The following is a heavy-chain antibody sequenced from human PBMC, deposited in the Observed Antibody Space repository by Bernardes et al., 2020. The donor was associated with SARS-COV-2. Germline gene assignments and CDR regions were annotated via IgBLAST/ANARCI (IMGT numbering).Heavy chain of an antibody. CDR2: ISWNSGSI. CDR3: SGEPLDY. V-gene: IGHV3-9*01. D-gene: IGHD3-10*01. CDR1: RFTFDDYA. J-gene: IGHJ4*02. Sequence: GGSLRLSCAASRFTFDDYAMHWVRQAPGKGLEWVSGISWNSGSIGYADSVKGRFTISRDNAKNSLYLQMNSLRAEDTALYYCSGEPLDYWGQGTLVTVSS.